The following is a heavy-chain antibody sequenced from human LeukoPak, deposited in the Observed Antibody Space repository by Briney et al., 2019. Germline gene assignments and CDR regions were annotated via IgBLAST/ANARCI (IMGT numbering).Heavy chain of an antibody. CDR3: GRPLQRGSWTQRALDY. D-gene: IGHD3-10*01. V-gene: IGHV1-8*01. CDR2: MNPNSGNA. CDR1: GYTFTSYD. Sequence: ASVKVSCKASGYTFTSYDISWVRQATGQGLEWMGWMNPNSGNAGYAQRFQGRVTMTRNNSVSTAYMELTSLRSEDTAVYYCGRPLQRGSWTQRALDYWGQGTLVTVSS. J-gene: IGHJ4*02.